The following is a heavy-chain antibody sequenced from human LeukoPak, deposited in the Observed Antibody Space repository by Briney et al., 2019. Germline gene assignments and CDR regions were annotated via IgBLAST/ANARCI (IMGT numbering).Heavy chain of an antibody. Sequence: GGSLRLSCAASGFTFSSSAMSWVRQAPGKGLEWVSAISNNGGYTYYADSVQGRFIISRDNSKSTLCLQMNSLRAEDTAVYYCAKGGKWDVTPFDYWGQGTLVTVSS. CDR1: GFTFSSSA. CDR2: ISNNGGYT. V-gene: IGHV3-23*01. CDR3: AKGGKWDVTPFDY. D-gene: IGHD1-26*01. J-gene: IGHJ4*02.